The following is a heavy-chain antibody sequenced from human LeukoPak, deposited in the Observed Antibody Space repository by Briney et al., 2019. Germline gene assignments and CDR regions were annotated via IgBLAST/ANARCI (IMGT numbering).Heavy chain of an antibody. CDR3: ARVATIVPNYYYYYMDV. V-gene: IGHV1-2*02. CDR1: GYTFTGYY. J-gene: IGHJ6*03. D-gene: IGHD5-12*01. Sequence: ASVKASCKASGYTFTGYYMHWVRQSPGQGLEWMGWINPNSGGTNYAQKFQGRVTMTRNTSISTAYMELSSLRSEDTAVYYCARVATIVPNYYYYYMDVWGKGTTVTVSS. CDR2: INPNSGGT.